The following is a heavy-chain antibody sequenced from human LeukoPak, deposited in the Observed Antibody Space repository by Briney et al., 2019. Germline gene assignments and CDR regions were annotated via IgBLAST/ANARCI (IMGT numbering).Heavy chain of an antibody. V-gene: IGHV4-39*07. CDR2: IYYSGST. Sequence: SETLSLTCTVSGGSISSSSYYWGWIRQPPGKGLEWIGSIYYSGSTYYNPSLKSRVTISVDTSKNQFSLKLSSVTAADTAVYYCAKGSRSTMVRGSYYFDYWGQGTLVTVSS. J-gene: IGHJ4*02. CDR1: GGSISSSSYY. CDR3: AKGSRSTMVRGSYYFDY. D-gene: IGHD3-10*01.